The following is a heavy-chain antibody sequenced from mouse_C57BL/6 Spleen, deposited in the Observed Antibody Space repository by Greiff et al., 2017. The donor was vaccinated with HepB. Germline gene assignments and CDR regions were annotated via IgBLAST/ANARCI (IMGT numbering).Heavy chain of an antibody. CDR3: ARIDSSGYYYGY. D-gene: IGHD3-2*02. Sequence: QVTLKVSGPGILQPSQSLSLTCSFSGFSLSTFGMGVGWIRQPSGQGLEWLAHIWWDDAKYYNPALKSRLTISKDTSKNQVILKNAHVDTADTAKYYCARIDSSGYYYGYWGQGTTLTVSS. J-gene: IGHJ2*01. CDR2: IWWDDAK. V-gene: IGHV8-8*01. CDR1: GFSLSTFGMG.